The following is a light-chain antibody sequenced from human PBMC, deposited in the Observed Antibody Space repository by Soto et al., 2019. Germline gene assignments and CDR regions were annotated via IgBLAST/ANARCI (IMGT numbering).Light chain of an antibody. Sequence: SVLTQPPSASGSPGQSVTISCTGTSSDVGGYNYVSWYQQHPGKAPKLMIYEVSKRPSGVPDRFSGSKSGNTASLTVSGLQAEDEADYYCSSYAGSNNYVLGNGTKLTV. CDR2: EVS. V-gene: IGLV2-8*01. J-gene: IGLJ1*01. CDR1: SSDVGGYNY. CDR3: SSYAGSNNYV.